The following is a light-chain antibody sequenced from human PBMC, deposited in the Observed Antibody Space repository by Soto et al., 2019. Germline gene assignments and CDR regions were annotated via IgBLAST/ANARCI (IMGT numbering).Light chain of an antibody. Sequence: EIPLTQSPYTLSLSPGERATLSCRAAQSVGTRLAWYQHKTGQAPRLLISGASSRATGIPDRFTGSGSETSFTLTISRLEPEDFALYYCHHYQTGNTKTFGQGTRLEIK. J-gene: IGKJ5*01. CDR3: HHYQTGNTKT. CDR1: QSVGTR. V-gene: IGKV3-20*01. CDR2: GAS.